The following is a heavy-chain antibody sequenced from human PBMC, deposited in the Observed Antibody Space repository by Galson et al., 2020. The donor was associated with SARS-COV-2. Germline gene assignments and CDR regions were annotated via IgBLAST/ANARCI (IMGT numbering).Heavy chain of an antibody. CDR1: GFTFSSYG. V-gene: IGHV3-33*01. CDR3: AGEITMLYGMDG. D-gene: IGHD3-10*02. Sequence: GGSLRLSCAASGFTFSSYGMHWVRQAPGKGLEWVAVIWYDGSNKYYADSVKGRFTISRDNSKDTLYLQMNSLRAEDTAVYYCAGEITMLYGMDGWGQGTTVTVSS. CDR2: IWYDGSNK. J-gene: IGHJ6*02.